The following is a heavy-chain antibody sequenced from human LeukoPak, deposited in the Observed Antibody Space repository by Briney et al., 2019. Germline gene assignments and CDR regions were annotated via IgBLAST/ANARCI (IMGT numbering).Heavy chain of an antibody. D-gene: IGHD1-14*01. CDR3: AKDTGGTNFYGMDV. V-gene: IGHV3-11*01. CDR2: ISSSGDIT. CDR1: GFTFSGFW. Sequence: GGSLRLSCAASGFTFSGFWMHWVRQAPGKGLEWVSYISSSGDITYYADSVKGRFTVSRDNAKNSLYLQMNSLRAEDTALYYCAKDTGGTNFYGMDVWGQGTTVTVSS. J-gene: IGHJ6*02.